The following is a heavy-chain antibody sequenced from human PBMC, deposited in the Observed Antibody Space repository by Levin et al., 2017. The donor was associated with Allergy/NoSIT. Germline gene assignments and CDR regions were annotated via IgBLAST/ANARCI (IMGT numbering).Heavy chain of an antibody. D-gene: IGHD6-19*01. CDR3: ARDLGTGWYDNAFEI. Sequence: ASVKVSCKASGYTFRVYGIIWVRQAPGEGLEWLGWISPNNGHTKVSHKVQGRVTMTTDASTTTAYLDIRSLTSDDTAVYYCARDLGTGWYDNAFEIWGQGKLVSVFS. CDR2: ISPNNGHT. J-gene: IGHJ3*02. V-gene: IGHV1-18*01. CDR1: GYTFRVYG.